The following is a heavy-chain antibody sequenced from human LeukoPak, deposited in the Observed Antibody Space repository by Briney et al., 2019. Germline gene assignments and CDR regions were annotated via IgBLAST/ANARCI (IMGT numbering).Heavy chain of an antibody. CDR1: GGTFSSYA. Sequence: ASVKVSCKASGGTFSSYAISWVRQAPGQGLEWMGGIIPIFGTANYAQKFQGRVTITADESTSTAYMELSSLRSEDTAVYYCASGPQWLVTLDYWGQGTLVTVSS. D-gene: IGHD6-19*01. J-gene: IGHJ4*02. CDR3: ASGPQWLVTLDY. CDR2: IIPIFGTA. V-gene: IGHV1-69*13.